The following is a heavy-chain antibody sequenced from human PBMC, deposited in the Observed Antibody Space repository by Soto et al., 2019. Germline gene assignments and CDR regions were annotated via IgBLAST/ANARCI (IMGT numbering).Heavy chain of an antibody. CDR3: ARHEWRGFWSGYYTGTEFGGRFGYYYYYYMDV. J-gene: IGHJ6*03. CDR2: IYYSGST. Sequence: SETLSLTCTVSGGSISSYYWSWIRQPPGKGLEWIGYIYYSGSTNYNPSLKSRVTISVDTSKNQFSLKLSSVTAADTAVYYCARHEWRGFWSGYYTGTEFGGRFGYYYYYYMDVWGKGTTVTVSS. CDR1: GGSISSYY. V-gene: IGHV4-59*08. D-gene: IGHD3-3*01.